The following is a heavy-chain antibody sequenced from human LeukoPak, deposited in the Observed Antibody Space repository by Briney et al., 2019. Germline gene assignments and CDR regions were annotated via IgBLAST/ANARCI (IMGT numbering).Heavy chain of an antibody. CDR1: GFTFSGYN. D-gene: IGHD6-19*01. V-gene: IGHV3-21*01. J-gene: IGHJ5*02. CDR2: ITISSNYI. CDR3: ARDYTDPSSSGWYPWFDP. Sequence: PGGSLRLSCAASGFTFSGYNMNWVRQTPGKGLEWVSSITISSNYIYYADSVKGRFTISRDNAKNSLYLQMNSLRAEDTAVHYCARDYTDPSSSGWYPWFDPWGQGTLVTVSS.